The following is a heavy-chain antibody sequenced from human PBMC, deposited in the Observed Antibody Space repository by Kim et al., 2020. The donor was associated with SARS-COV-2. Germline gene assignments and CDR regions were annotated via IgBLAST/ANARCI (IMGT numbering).Heavy chain of an antibody. V-gene: IGHV3-30-3*01. CDR2: ISYDGSNK. Sequence: GGSLRLSCAASGFTFSSYAMHWVRQAPGKGLEWVAVISYDGSNKYYANSVKGRFTISRDNSKNTLYLQMNSLRAEDTAVYYCARVSPIVVVVAALRSFDYWGQGTLVTVSS. D-gene: IGHD2-15*01. CDR3: ARVSPIVVVVAALRSFDY. CDR1: GFTFSSYA. J-gene: IGHJ4*02.